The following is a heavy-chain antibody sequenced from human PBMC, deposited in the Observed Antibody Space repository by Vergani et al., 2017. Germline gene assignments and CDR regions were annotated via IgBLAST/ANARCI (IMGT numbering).Heavy chain of an antibody. CDR2: IYYSGST. CDR1: GGSISRYY. Sequence: QVQLQESGPGLVKPSETLSLTCTVSGGSISRYYWRWIRQPPGKGLEWIGYIYYSGSTNYNPSLKSRVTISVDTSKNQFSLKLSSVTAADTAVYYCARDRVGAVNWFDPWGQGTLVTVSS. CDR3: ARDRVGAVNWFDP. D-gene: IGHD1-26*01. J-gene: IGHJ5*02. V-gene: IGHV4-59*01.